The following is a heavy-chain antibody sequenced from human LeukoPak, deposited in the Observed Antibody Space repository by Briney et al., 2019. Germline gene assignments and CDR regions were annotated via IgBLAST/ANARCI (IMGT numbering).Heavy chain of an antibody. CDR1: GFSLSSYA. Sequence: GGSLRLSCAASGFSLSSYAMSWVRQAPGKGLEWVSAISSTDAGTYYADSVKGRFTISRDNSKNTLYLQMNSLRPEDTAVYYCARGGTGHYYASGTYYQSYYFDYWGQGSLVTVSS. CDR2: ISSTDAGT. D-gene: IGHD3-10*01. CDR3: ARGGTGHYYASGTYYQSYYFDY. V-gene: IGHV3-23*01. J-gene: IGHJ4*02.